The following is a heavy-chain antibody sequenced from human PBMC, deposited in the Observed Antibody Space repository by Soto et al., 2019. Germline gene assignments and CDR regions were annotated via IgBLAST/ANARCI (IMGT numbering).Heavy chain of an antibody. D-gene: IGHD6-13*01. CDR3: ARDQTQYSSSWYGRVYYYYGMDV. CDR1: GFTFSDYY. V-gene: IGHV3-11*06. J-gene: IGHJ6*02. CDR2: ISSSSSYT. Sequence: PGGSLRLSCAASGFTFSDYYMSWIRQAPGKGLEWVSYISSSSSYTNYADSVKGRFTISRDNAKNSLYLQMNSLRAEDTAVYYCARDQTQYSSSWYGRVYYYYGMDVWGQGTTVTVSS.